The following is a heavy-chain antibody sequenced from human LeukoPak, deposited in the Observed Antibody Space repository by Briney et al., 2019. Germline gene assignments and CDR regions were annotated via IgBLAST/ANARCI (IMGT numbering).Heavy chain of an antibody. CDR1: GDSISSYY. D-gene: IGHD3-10*01. V-gene: IGHV4-4*07. CDR3: ARGGSSMVRGLRNAFDI. Sequence: SETLSLTCTVSGDSISSYYWSWVRQPAGEGLEWIGRIYNGGNTNYNPSLTSRVTMSVDTSKNQFSLTLSSVTAAGTAVYYCARGGSSMVRGLRNAFDIWGQGTVVTVSS. CDR2: IYNGGNT. J-gene: IGHJ3*02.